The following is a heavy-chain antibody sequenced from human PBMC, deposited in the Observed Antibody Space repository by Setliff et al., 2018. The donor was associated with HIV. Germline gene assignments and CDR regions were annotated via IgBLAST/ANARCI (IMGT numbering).Heavy chain of an antibody. CDR3: ARVYCSGGSCFTFDY. Sequence: ASVKVSCKASGYTFTSYGVTWVRQAPGQGLEWMGWISVYNGNTNYAQKPQGRVTMTTDTSTSTAYMELRSLRSDDTAVYYCARVYCSGGSCFTFDYWGQGTLVTVSS. CDR2: ISVYNGNT. D-gene: IGHD2-15*01. V-gene: IGHV1-18*01. CDR1: GYTFTSYG. J-gene: IGHJ4*02.